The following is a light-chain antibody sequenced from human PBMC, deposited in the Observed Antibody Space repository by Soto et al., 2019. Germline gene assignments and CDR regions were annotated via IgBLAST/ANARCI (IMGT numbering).Light chain of an antibody. J-gene: IGKJ3*01. CDR3: LQDYNYSFT. V-gene: IGKV1-5*01. CDR2: AAS. Sequence: DIQMTQSPSTLSASVGDRVTITCRASHSIGSWLAWYQQKPGKAPKLLIYAASTLQSGVPSRFSGSGSGTDFTLTISSLQPEDFATYYCLQDYNYSFTFGPGTKVDIK. CDR1: HSIGSW.